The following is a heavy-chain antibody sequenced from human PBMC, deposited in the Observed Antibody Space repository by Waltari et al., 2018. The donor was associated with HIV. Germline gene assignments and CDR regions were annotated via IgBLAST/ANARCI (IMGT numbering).Heavy chain of an antibody. CDR3: ARGYSSSRWIPLYH. V-gene: IGHV3-33*01. J-gene: IGHJ1*01. CDR2: FWSDGVEI. D-gene: IGHD6-6*01. Sequence: QVQLVESGGGVVQPGPSLTLSCAVSGFTFSTFAIHWVRQSPAKGLEWLAVFWSDGVEISYADSVKGRFTISKDSSQKTLYLHLTSLRAEDTALYYCARGYSSSRWIPLYHWGRGTLVTVSS. CDR1: GFTFSTFA.